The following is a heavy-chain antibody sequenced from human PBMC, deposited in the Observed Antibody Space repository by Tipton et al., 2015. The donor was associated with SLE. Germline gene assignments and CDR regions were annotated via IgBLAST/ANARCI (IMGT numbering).Heavy chain of an antibody. D-gene: IGHD6-13*01. CDR3: ARLHGIAAAGN. CDR2: IIPILGIA. Sequence: QLVQSGAEVKKPGASVKVSCKASGYTFTSYYMHWVRQAPGQGLEWMGRIIPILGIANYAQKFQGRVTITADKSTSTAYMELSSLRSEDTAVYYCARLHGIAAAGNWGQGTLVTVSS. V-gene: IGHV1-69*09. J-gene: IGHJ4*02. CDR1: GYTFTSYY.